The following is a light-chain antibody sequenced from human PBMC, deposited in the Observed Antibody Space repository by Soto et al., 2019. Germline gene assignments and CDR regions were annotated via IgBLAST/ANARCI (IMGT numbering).Light chain of an antibody. Sequence: EIVMTQSPATLSVSPGERVTLSCRASQSVSSNLAWYRQKPGQAPRLLIYDASNRATGIPARFSGSGSGTDFTLTISSLEPEDFAVYYCQQRSNWPPTFGQGTKVDI. CDR1: QSVSSN. J-gene: IGKJ1*01. V-gene: IGKV3-11*01. CDR3: QQRSNWPPT. CDR2: DAS.